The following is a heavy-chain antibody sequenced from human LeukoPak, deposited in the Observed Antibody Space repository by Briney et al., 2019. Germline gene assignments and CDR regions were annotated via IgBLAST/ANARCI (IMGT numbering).Heavy chain of an antibody. V-gene: IGHV4-39*01. D-gene: IGHD3-22*01. Sequence: PSETLSLTCTVSGGSISSSSYYWGWIRQPPGKGLEWIGSIYYSGSTYYNPSLKSRVTISVDTSKNQFSLKLSSVTAADTDEYSCASSRITNIVVARGAFDIWGQGTMVTVSS. CDR3: ASSRITNIVVARGAFDI. CDR1: GGSISSSSYY. CDR2: IYYSGST. J-gene: IGHJ3*02.